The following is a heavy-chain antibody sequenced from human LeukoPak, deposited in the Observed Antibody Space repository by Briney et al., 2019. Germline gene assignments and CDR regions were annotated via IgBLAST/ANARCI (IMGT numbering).Heavy chain of an antibody. CDR3: ARAHSSGWPHMFDP. V-gene: IGHV4-39*07. CDR1: GGSISNNNYY. CDR2: IYYSGSP. J-gene: IGHJ5*02. Sequence: PSETLSLTCTVSGGSISNNNYYWAWIRQPPGKGLECIGSIYYSGSPYYNPSLKSRVTISIDTSKNQFSLKVSSVTAADTAVYYCARAHSSGWPHMFDPWGQGTLVTVPS. D-gene: IGHD6-19*01.